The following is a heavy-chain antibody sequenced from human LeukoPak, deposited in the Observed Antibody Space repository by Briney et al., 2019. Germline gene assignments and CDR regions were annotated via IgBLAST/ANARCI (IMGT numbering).Heavy chain of an antibody. J-gene: IGHJ4*02. Sequence: GGSLRLSCEASGFTFSSYSMNWVRQAPGKGLEWVSYISSSSSTIYYADSVKGRFTISRDNAKNSLYLQMNSLRDEDTAVYYCARAHLYYYDSSGYPDYWGQGTLVTVSS. D-gene: IGHD3-22*01. CDR2: ISSSSSTI. CDR3: ARAHLYYYDSSGYPDY. V-gene: IGHV3-48*02. CDR1: GFTFSSYS.